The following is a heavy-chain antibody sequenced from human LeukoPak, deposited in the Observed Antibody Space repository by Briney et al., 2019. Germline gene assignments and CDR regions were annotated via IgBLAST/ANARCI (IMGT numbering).Heavy chain of an antibody. V-gene: IGHV3-11*01. J-gene: IGHJ4*02. D-gene: IGHD2-15*01. Sequence: GGSLRLSCAASGFTFSDYYMSWIRQAPGKGLEWVSHISSSGSTIYYADSVKGRFTISRDNAKNTLYLQMNSLRAEDTALYYCAKAVVVVAATPIDYWGQGTLVTVSS. CDR1: GFTFSDYY. CDR3: AKAVVVVAATPIDY. CDR2: ISSSGSTI.